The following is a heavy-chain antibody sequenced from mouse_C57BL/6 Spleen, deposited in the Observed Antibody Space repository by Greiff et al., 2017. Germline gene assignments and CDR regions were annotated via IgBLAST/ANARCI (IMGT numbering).Heavy chain of an antibody. V-gene: IGHV1-15*01. CDR1: GYTFTDYE. CDR3: TNFYYGNYEGVDY. Sequence: VKLVESGAELVRPGASVTLSCKASGYTFTDYEMHWVKQTPVHGLEWIGAIDPETGGTAYNQKFKGKAILTADKSSSTAYMELRSLTSEDSAVYYCTNFYYGNYEGVDYWGQGTTLTVSS. D-gene: IGHD2-1*01. CDR2: IDPETGGT. J-gene: IGHJ2*01.